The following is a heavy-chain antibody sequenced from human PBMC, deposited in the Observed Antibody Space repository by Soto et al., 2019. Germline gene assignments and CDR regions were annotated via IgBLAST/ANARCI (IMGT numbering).Heavy chain of an antibody. D-gene: IGHD2-21*01. CDR3: ARRRYCGYDCYHKHYYGMDV. V-gene: IGHV1-69*08. J-gene: IGHJ6*02. Sequence: QVQLVQSGAALKKTGSSVKVSCRASGDTFSSSAVNWVRQAPGRGLEWMGRIITVLGTTDYAQNFKGRLTNTAEKYTKTVYRERSSRRSEDTAVYYCARRRYCGYDCYHKHYYGMDVWGQGTTVTVAS. CDR1: GDTFSSSA. CDR2: IITVLGTT.